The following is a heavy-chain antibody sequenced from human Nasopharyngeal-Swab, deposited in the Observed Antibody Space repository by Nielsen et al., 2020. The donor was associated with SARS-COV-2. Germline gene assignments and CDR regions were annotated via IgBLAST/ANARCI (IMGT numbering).Heavy chain of an antibody. CDR1: GFTFSSYA. V-gene: IGHV3-23*01. D-gene: IGHD3-22*01. J-gene: IGHJ6*02. CDR3: ARKNYYDSSGYYLVHFYYYYYGMDV. Sequence: GEFLKISCAASGFTFSSYAMSWVRQAPGKGLEWVSAISGSGGSTYYADSVKGRFTISRDNSKNTLYLQMNSLRAEDTAVYYCARKNYYDSSGYYLVHFYYYYYGMDVWGQGTTVTVSS. CDR2: ISGSGGST.